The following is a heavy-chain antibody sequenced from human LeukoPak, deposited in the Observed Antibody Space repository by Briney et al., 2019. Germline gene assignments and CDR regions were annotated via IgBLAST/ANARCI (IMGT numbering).Heavy chain of an antibody. Sequence: SETLSLTCTVSGGSISSHYWSWIRQPPGKGLEWIGYIYYSGSTNYNPSLKSRVTISVDTFKNQFSLKLSSVTAADTAVYYCARERGYYDFWSGYYHYYYYMDVWGKGTTVTVSS. J-gene: IGHJ6*03. CDR1: GGSISSHY. CDR2: IYYSGST. V-gene: IGHV4-59*11. D-gene: IGHD3-3*01. CDR3: ARERGYYDFWSGYYHYYYYMDV.